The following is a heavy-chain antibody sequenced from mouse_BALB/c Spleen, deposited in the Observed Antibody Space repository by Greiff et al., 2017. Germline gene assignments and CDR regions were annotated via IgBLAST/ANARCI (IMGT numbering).Heavy chain of an antibody. CDR3: AREGDGYYRFAY. V-gene: IGHV5-6-3*01. CDR1: GFTFSSYG. Sequence: EVKLVESGGGLVQPGGSLKLSCAASGFTFSSYGMSWVRQTPDKRLELVATINSNGGSTYYPDSVKGRFTISRDNAKNTLYLQMSSLKSEDTAMYYCAREGDGYYRFAYWGQGTLVTVSA. D-gene: IGHD2-3*01. J-gene: IGHJ3*01. CDR2: INSNGGST.